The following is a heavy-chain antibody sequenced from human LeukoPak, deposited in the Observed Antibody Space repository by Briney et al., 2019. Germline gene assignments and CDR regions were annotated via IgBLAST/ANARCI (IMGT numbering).Heavy chain of an antibody. CDR2: IYTSGST. V-gene: IGHV4-4*07. J-gene: IGHJ6*03. CDR1: GGSISSYY. Sequence: SSETLSLTCTVSGGSISSYYWSWIRQPAGKGLEWIGRIYTSGSTNYNPSLKSRVTMSVDTSKNQFSLKLSSVTAADAALDYCARDLYSGSYGYYYYYRDVWRKGATVAISS. D-gene: IGHD1-26*01. CDR3: ARDLYSGSYGYYYYYRDV.